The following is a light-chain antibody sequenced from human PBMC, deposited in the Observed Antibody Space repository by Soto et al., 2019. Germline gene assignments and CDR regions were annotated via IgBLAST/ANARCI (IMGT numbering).Light chain of an antibody. J-gene: IGKJ4*02. CDR2: DAS. Sequence: QMTQSPSSLSASVGDRVTITCRASQEISNDLSWYQHKPGIAPKLLIYDASNLESGVTSKFRGSGSGTAFTLTLTSLQSENVGTYYCQQYQTFPGTFGAGTKVDIK. V-gene: IGKV1-33*01. CDR3: QQYQTFPGT. CDR1: QEISND.